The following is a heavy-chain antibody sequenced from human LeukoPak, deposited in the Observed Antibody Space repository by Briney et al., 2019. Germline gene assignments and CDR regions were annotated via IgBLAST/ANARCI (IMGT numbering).Heavy chain of an antibody. V-gene: IGHV3-30*19. CDR2: ISYDGRNK. D-gene: IGHD6-13*01. CDR3: ASVGIAAEGGFDY. CDR1: GFTFSSYG. J-gene: IGHJ4*02. Sequence: GGSLRLSCAASGFTFSSYGMHWVRQAPGKGLEWVAVISYDGRNKYYADSVKGRFTISRDNSKNTLYLQMNSLRAEDTAVYYCASVGIAAEGGFDYWGQGTLVTVSS.